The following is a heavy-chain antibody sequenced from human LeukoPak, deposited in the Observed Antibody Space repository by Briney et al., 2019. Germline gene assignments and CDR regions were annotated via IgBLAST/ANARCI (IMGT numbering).Heavy chain of an antibody. J-gene: IGHJ4*02. CDR1: GFTFIKYD. Sequence: QPGGSLRLSCAASGFTFIKYDMHWVRQAPGKGLEWLAFIQFDGTNKYYADCVKGRFTVSRDNSKNTLSLQMNSLRAEDTALYYCAKDESQSISLYYGFADYWGQGTLVTVSS. V-gene: IGHV3-30*02. CDR2: IQFDGTNK. CDR3: AKDESQSISLYYGFADY. D-gene: IGHD6-13*01.